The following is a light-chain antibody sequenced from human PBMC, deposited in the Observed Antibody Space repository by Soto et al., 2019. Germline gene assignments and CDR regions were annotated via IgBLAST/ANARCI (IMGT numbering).Light chain of an antibody. CDR1: QSVDSN. J-gene: IGKJ1*01. Sequence: EILVTQSPATLSVSPGERATLSCRASQSVDSNLAWYQQKPGQAPRLLIYGASTRATGISARFSGSGSGTEFTLTISSLQSEDFGVYYCQQYNNWWTFGRGTKVDIK. CDR2: GAS. CDR3: QQYNNWWT. V-gene: IGKV3-15*01.